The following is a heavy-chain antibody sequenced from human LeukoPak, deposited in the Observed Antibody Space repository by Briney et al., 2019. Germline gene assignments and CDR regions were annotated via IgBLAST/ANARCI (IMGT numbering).Heavy chain of an antibody. CDR3: AKDCSSTSCYDY. CDR2: ISAYNGNT. J-gene: IGHJ4*02. Sequence: ASVKVSCKASGYTFTSYGIGWVRQAPGQGLEWMGWISAYNGNTNYAQKLQGRVTMTRDMSTSTVYMELSSLRSEDTAVYYCAKDCSSTSCYDYWGQGTLVTVSS. D-gene: IGHD2-2*01. V-gene: IGHV1-18*01. CDR1: GYTFTSYG.